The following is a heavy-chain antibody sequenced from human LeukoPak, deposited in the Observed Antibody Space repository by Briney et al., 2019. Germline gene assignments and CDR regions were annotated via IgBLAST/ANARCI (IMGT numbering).Heavy chain of an antibody. CDR1: GFTFSNYA. J-gene: IGHJ4*02. CDR3: ARPINNDILTGYHY. V-gene: IGHV3-30*04. CDR2: ISYDATNQ. D-gene: IGHD3-9*01. Sequence: GGSLRLSCAASGFTFSNYALHWVRQAPGKGLEWVAFISYDATNQHYADSVTGRFTISRDNSKNTLYLQMNSLRPEDTAVYYCARPINNDILTGYHYWGQGTLVTVSS.